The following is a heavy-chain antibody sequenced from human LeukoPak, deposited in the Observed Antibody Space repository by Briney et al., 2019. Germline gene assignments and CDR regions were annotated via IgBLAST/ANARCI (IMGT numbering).Heavy chain of an antibody. CDR3: ARRERGLFDY. J-gene: IGHJ4*02. CDR2: IYYSGST. CDR1: GGSISSSSYY. V-gene: IGHV4-39*01. Sequence: PSETLSLTCTVSGGSISSSSYYWGWIRQPPGKGLEWIGSIYYSGSTYYNPSLKSRVTISVDTSKNQFSLKLSSVTAADTAVYYCARRERGLFDYWGRGTLVTVSS.